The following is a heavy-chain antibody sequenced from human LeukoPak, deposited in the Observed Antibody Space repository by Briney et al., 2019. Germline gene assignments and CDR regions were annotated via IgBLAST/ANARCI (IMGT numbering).Heavy chain of an antibody. V-gene: IGHV3-48*01. CDR1: GFTFSSYA. Sequence: GGSLRLSFAASGFTFSSYAMSWVRKAPGKGLEWVSNISSSSSTIYYADSVKGRFTISRDNAKNSLYLQMNSLRAEDTAVYYCARVPDRTYYYYYMDVWGKGTTATVSS. CDR2: ISSSSSTI. CDR3: ARVPDRTYYYYYMDV. J-gene: IGHJ6*03.